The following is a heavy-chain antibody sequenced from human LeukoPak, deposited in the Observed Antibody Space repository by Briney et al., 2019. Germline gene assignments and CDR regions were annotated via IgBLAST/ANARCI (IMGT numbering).Heavy chain of an antibody. D-gene: IGHD2-15*01. J-gene: IGHJ5*02. CDR1: AATVSNNY. CDR3: ARGMSAPARRRYLDA. V-gene: IGHV3-66*01. Sequence: PGGSLRLSCTASAATVSNNYMRWVRQAPGKGLEWVSVIYGSGSTFYAESVKGRFTISRDSSKNTLYLQMDSLRAEDTAVYYFARGMSAPARRRYLDAWGQGTLVTVSS. CDR2: IYGSGST.